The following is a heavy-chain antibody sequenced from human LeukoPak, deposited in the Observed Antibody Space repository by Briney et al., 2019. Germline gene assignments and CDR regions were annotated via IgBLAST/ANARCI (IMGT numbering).Heavy chain of an antibody. J-gene: IGHJ5*02. V-gene: IGHV4-34*01. CDR2: INHSGST. Sequence: SETLSLTCAVYGGSFSGYYWSWIRQPPGKGLEWIGEINHSGSTNYNPSLKSRVTISVDTSKNQFSLKLSAVTAADTAVYYCARQGPDSSGYYYSWFDPWGQGTLVTVSS. CDR3: ARQGPDSSGYYYSWFDP. CDR1: GGSFSGYY. D-gene: IGHD3-22*01.